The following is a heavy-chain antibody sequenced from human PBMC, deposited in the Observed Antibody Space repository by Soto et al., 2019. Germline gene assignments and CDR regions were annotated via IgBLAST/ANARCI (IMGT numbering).Heavy chain of an antibody. J-gene: IGHJ4*02. Sequence: WGSLRLSCETSVVTFGDYYMSWSRKNPGRGLQWVSLISSTGTTIYYADSVKGRFTISRDNVRSTLFLMMNNLRSEDTAVYYCARELRFVDLHYYFDSWGQGTLVTVSS. V-gene: IGHV3-11*01. CDR1: VVTFGDYY. CDR3: ARELRFVDLHYYFDS. D-gene: IGHD3-10*01. CDR2: ISSTGTTI.